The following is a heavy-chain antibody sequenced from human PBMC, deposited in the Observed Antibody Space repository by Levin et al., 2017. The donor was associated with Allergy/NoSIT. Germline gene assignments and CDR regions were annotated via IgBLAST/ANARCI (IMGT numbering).Heavy chain of an antibody. CDR3: ARISSNRAAGPQHVDYYYYYMDV. Sequence: PSETLSLTCTVSGGSISSYYWSWIRQPPGKGLEWIGYIYYSGSTNYNPSLKSRVTISVDTSKNQFSLKLSSVTAADTAVYYCARISSNRAAGPQHVDYYYYYMDVWGKGTTVTVSS. V-gene: IGHV4-59*01. J-gene: IGHJ6*03. CDR1: GGSISSYY. D-gene: IGHD6-13*01. CDR2: IYYSGST.